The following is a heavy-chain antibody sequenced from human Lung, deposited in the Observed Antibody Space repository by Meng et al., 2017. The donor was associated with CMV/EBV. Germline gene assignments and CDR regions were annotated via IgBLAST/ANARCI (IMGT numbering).Heavy chain of an antibody. Sequence: HVQLVQYGSEMKKTGASVKVSCKASGYNFSTYNINWVRQDHGRGLEWMGWISTNTGTPTYTQGFTGRFVFSLDTSVSTAYLQISSLKAEDTAVYYCARGGNFDPWGQGTLVTVSS. J-gene: IGHJ5*02. V-gene: IGHV7-4-1*02. CDR2: ISTNTGTP. CDR1: GYNFSTYN. CDR3: ARGGNFDP. D-gene: IGHD2/OR15-2a*01.